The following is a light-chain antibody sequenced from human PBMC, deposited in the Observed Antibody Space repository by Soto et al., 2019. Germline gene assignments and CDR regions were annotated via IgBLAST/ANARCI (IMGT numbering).Light chain of an antibody. CDR1: QGISSW. J-gene: IGKJ2*01. CDR3: QQSDKLIS. CDR2: ATS. V-gene: IGKV1-12*01. Sequence: DIQMTQSPSSVSASIGDRVTITCRASQGISSWLAWYQQKPGKAPKLLIYATSSVHNGVPSWFSGSGSGTEFTLTISSLQPEDFATYYCQQSDKLISFGQGTKLAIK.